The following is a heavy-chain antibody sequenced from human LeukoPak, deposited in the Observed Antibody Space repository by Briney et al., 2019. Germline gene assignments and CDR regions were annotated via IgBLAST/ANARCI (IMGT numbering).Heavy chain of an antibody. J-gene: IGHJ5*02. CDR3: ARAREVTGLTP. D-gene: IGHD3-9*01. CDR2: INPNSGDT. Sequence: ASGKVSSKPSGYRFSRNFIHWVRQAPGPALREMAWINPNSGDTNYAQKFQGRVTVTRDTSISTVYMDLSSLTYDDTAIYYCARAREVTGLTPWGQGTLVTVSS. CDR1: GYRFSRNF. V-gene: IGHV1-2*02.